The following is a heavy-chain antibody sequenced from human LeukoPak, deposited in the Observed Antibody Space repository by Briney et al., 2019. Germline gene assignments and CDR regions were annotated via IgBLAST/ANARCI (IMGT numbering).Heavy chain of an antibody. CDR3: ARSSGYPFFDY. V-gene: IGHV3-48*01. J-gene: IGHJ4*02. Sequence: PGGSLRLSCEASGSTFSDYSMNWVRQAPGEGLEWLSYITSTSDTIYYADSVKGRFTSSRDNAKNSVFLQMNSLRAEDTAVYYCARSSGYPFFDYWGQGTLVTVSS. CDR2: ITSTSDTI. CDR1: GSTFSDYS. D-gene: IGHD3-22*01.